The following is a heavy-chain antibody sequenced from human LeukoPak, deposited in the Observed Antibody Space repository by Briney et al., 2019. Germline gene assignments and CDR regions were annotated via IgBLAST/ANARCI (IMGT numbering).Heavy chain of an antibody. CDR2: ITSTGATT. Sequence: GGSLVLSCAASGFPFDSYGMSWVRQAPGQGLEWVSFITSTGATTSYADSVKGRFTISRDNLRDTLYMQMNSLRDEDTALYYCTIMHGYYDGSGYWVQWGQGTLVTVPS. CDR3: TIMHGYYDGSGYWVQ. CDR1: GFPFDSYG. J-gene: IGHJ4*02. D-gene: IGHD3-22*01. V-gene: IGHV3-23*01.